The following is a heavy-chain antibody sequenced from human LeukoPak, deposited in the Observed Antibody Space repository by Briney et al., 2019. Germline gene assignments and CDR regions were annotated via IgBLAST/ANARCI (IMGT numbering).Heavy chain of an antibody. Sequence: SETLSLTCTVSGGSISSYYWSWIRQPPGKGLEWIGLIYPSGSTNYNPSLKSRVTMSLDTSKNHFSLKVTSVTAADTAVYYCARDGDYRSFDYWGQGTLVTVSS. D-gene: IGHD4-17*01. CDR1: GGSISSYY. CDR3: ARDGDYRSFDY. J-gene: IGHJ4*02. CDR2: IYPSGST. V-gene: IGHV4-4*07.